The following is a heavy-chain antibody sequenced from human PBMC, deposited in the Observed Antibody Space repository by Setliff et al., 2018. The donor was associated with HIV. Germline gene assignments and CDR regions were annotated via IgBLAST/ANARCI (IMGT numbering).Heavy chain of an antibody. CDR3: ASLYNWNPRGGVGGAFDI. Sequence: KTSETLSLTCTVSESSISSSSYYWGWIRQSPGTGLEWIGTFYYTGSTYYNPSLKSRVTILVDTSKKQLSLKMSSVTAADTAVYYCASLYNWNPRGGVGGAFDIWGQGTMVTVSS. V-gene: IGHV4-39*07. CDR1: ESSISSSSYY. D-gene: IGHD1-20*01. CDR2: FYYTGST. J-gene: IGHJ3*02.